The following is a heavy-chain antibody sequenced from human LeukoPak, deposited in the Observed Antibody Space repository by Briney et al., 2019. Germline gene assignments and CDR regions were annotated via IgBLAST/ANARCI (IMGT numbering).Heavy chain of an antibody. CDR1: GFTFSSCA. CDR2: ISGSGGST. CDR3: AKDGDLEHPYGMDV. D-gene: IGHD7-27*01. Sequence: PGGSLRLSCAASGFTFSSCAMSWVRHAPGKGLEWVSAISGSGGSTYYADSVKGRFIISRDNSKNTLYLQMNSLRAEDTAVYYCAKDGDLEHPYGMDVWGKETTVTVSS. J-gene: IGHJ6*04. V-gene: IGHV3-23*01.